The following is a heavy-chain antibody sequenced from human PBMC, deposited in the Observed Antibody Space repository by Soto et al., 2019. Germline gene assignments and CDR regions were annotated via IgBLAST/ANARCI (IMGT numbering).Heavy chain of an antibody. V-gene: IGHV1-69*06. CDR1: GGTFSSYA. CDR2: IIPIFGTA. CDR3: ARARAETYPPYYDFWSGYLYYFDY. Sequence: ASVKVSCKASGGTFSSYAISWVRQAPGQGLEWMGGIIPIFGTANYAQKFQGRVTITADKSTSTAYMELSSLRSEDTAVYYCARARAETYPPYYDFWSGYLYYFDYWGQGTLVTVSS. J-gene: IGHJ4*02. D-gene: IGHD3-3*01.